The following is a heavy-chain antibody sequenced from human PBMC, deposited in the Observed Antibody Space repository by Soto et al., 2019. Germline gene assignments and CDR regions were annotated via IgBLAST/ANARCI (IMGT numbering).Heavy chain of an antibody. Sequence: SETLSLTCSVSGASVSSGSNYWSWIRQPPGKGLEWIGYIYYSGSTKYNPSLKSRVTISEDTSKNQFSLKLRSVTAADTAIYYCAKPGYLGGRNFDYLSYLDYWSQGALVTVSS. J-gene: IGHJ4*02. CDR3: AKPGYLGGRNFDYLSYLDY. CDR2: IYYSGST. D-gene: IGHD3-9*01. CDR1: GASVSSGSNY. V-gene: IGHV4-61*01.